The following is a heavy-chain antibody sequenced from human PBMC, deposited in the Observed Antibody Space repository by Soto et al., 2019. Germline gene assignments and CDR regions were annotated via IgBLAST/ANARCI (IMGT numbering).Heavy chain of an antibody. D-gene: IGHD2-15*01. J-gene: IGHJ4*02. CDR3: ARLDLCYDY. Sequence: VQLQESGPGLVKPSQTLSLTCNVSVGAITNDGYYWSWIRQHPGKALEWIGNIHYSGVTYYNPTLKRRAAISVDISKHQFSLKLNSVTAADTAVYYCARLDLCYDYWGQGILVTVSS. CDR2: IHYSGVT. V-gene: IGHV4-31*03. CDR1: VGAITNDGYY.